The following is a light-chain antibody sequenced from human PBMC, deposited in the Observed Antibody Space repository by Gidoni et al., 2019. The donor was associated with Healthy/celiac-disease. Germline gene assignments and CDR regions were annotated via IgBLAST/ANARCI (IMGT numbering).Light chain of an antibody. Sequence: DIVMTQSPDSLAVSLGERSTINCKYSQSGLYSSNNKNDLAWYQQKPGQPPKLLIYWASTRESGVPDRFSGSGSGTDFTLTIISLQAEDVAVYYCQQYYSTPPHTFGQGTKLEIK. J-gene: IGKJ2*01. CDR3: QQYYSTPPHT. V-gene: IGKV4-1*01. CDR2: WAS. CDR1: QSGLYSSNNKND.